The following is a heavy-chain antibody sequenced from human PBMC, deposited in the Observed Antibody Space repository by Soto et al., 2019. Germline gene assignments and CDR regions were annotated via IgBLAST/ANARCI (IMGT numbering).Heavy chain of an antibody. CDR1: GFTFSSYG. Sequence: QVQLVESGGGVVQPGRSLRLSCAASGFTFSSYGMHWVRQAPGKGLEWVAVIWYDGSNKYYADSVKGRFTISRDNSKNARYLQMNSLRAEDTAVYYCARGGGGPYFDYWGQGTLVTVSS. V-gene: IGHV3-33*01. CDR2: IWYDGSNK. CDR3: ARGGGGPYFDY. J-gene: IGHJ4*02. D-gene: IGHD3-10*01.